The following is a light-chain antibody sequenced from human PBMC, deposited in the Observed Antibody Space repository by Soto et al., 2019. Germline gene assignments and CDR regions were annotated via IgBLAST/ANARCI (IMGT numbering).Light chain of an antibody. Sequence: DIVMTQSPLSLPVTPGEPASISCRSSQSLLHSNGYNCLDWYLQKPGQSPQLLIYLGSNRASGVPDRFSGSGSGTYFTLKISRVEAEDVGVYYCMQASGTFGQGTRLEIK. CDR1: QSLLHSNGYNC. J-gene: IGKJ5*01. CDR2: LGS. V-gene: IGKV2-28*01. CDR3: MQASGT.